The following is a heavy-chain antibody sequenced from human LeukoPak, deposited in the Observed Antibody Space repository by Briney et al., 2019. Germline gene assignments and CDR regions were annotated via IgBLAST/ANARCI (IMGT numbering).Heavy chain of an antibody. CDR2: IYTSGST. V-gene: IGHV4-61*02. D-gene: IGHD5-12*01. Sequence: SQTLSLTCTVSGGSISSGSYYWSWIRQPAGKGLEWIGRIYTSGSTNYNPSLKSRVTISVDTSKNQFSLKLSSVTAADTAVYYCARGLRGYSGTRFDYWGQGTLVTVSS. J-gene: IGHJ4*02. CDR3: ARGLRGYSGTRFDY. CDR1: GGSISSGSYY.